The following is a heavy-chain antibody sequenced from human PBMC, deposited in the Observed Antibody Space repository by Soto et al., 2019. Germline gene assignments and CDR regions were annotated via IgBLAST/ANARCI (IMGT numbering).Heavy chain of an antibody. CDR1: GGSISSSSYY. CDR3: ARLGPLRSPLKAYFDY. D-gene: IGHD1-26*01. Sequence: QLQLQESGPGLVKPSETLSLTCTVSGGSISSSSYYWGWIRQPPGKGLEWIGSIYYSGSTYYNPSLKSRVTISVDTSKNQFALKLSSVTAADTAVYYCARLGPLRSPLKAYFDYWGQGTLVTVSS. V-gene: IGHV4-39*01. J-gene: IGHJ4*02. CDR2: IYYSGST.